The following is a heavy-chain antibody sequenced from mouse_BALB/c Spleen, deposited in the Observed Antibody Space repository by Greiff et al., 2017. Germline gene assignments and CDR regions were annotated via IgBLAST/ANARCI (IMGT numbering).Heavy chain of an antibody. CDR1: GYTFTDYN. Sequence: EVQLQQSGPELVKPGASVKIPCKASGYTFTDYNMDWVKQSHGKSLEWIGDINPNNGGTIYNQKFKGKATLTVDKSSSTAYMELRSLTSEDTAVYYCARNHGYDAYYYAMDYWGQGTSVTVSS. D-gene: IGHD2-2*01. CDR3: ARNHGYDAYYYAMDY. J-gene: IGHJ4*01. V-gene: IGHV1-18*01. CDR2: INPNNGGT.